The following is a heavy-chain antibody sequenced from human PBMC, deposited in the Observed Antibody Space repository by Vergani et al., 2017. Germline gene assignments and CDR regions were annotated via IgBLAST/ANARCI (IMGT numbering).Heavy chain of an antibody. V-gene: IGHV4-31*03. CDR3: GRHKDYYMYV. CDR2: IYYSGTT. CDR1: GAYFGSGGYY. J-gene: IGHJ6*03. Sequence: QVQLQESGPGLVKASQTLSLTCSVSGAYFGSGGYYWSWVRQRPGVGLDWIGYIYYSGTTYYHPSLESRLAISLDPSENHLSLKLTPVTAADTAVYNCGRHKDYYMYVWVKGATVAVS.